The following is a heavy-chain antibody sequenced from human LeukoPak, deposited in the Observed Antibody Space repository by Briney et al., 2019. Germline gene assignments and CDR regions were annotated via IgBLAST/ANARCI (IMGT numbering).Heavy chain of an antibody. V-gene: IGHV4-59*01. CDR1: GGSICSYY. J-gene: IGHJ6*02. CDR2: IYYSGTT. CDR3: AREDPQTTVPEGLDV. D-gene: IGHD4-17*01. Sequence: PSEALSLTCAVSGGSICSYYWSWLRQPPGRGLEWIGYIYYSGTTNYNPSLKSRVTISVDTSKNQFSLKLTSVTAADTALYYCAREDPQTTVPEGLDVWGQGTTVTVSS.